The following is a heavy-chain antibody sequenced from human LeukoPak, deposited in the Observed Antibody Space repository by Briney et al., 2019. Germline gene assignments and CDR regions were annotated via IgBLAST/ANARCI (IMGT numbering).Heavy chain of an antibody. J-gene: IGHJ4*02. Sequence: PSQTLSLTCTVSGGSISSGGYSWSWIRQHPGKGLEWIAYIYYSGSTYYNPSLKSRVTISVDTSKNQFSLKLSSVTAADTAVYYCARAYWAYYFDYWGQGTLVTVSS. CDR3: ARAYWAYYFDY. V-gene: IGHV4-31*03. D-gene: IGHD2-8*02. CDR1: GGSISSGGYS. CDR2: IYYSGST.